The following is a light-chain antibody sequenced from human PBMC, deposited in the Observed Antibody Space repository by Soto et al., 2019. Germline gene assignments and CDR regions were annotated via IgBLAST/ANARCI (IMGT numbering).Light chain of an antibody. CDR1: SSDVGAYNY. Sequence: QSALTQPASVSGSPGQSITISCTGASSDVGAYNYVSWYQQHPGKAPKLMIYDVSGRPSGISSRFSGSKSGNTASLTISGLQAEDEADYYCSSYTSDITYVFGTGTQLTVL. V-gene: IGLV2-14*01. CDR2: DVS. J-gene: IGLJ1*01. CDR3: SSYTSDITYV.